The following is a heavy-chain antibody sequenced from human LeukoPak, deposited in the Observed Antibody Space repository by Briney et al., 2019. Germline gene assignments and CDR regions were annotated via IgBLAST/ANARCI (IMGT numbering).Heavy chain of an antibody. Sequence: PGGSLRLSCAASGFTFSSYSMNWVRQAPGKGLEWVSYISSSSSTIYYADSVKGRFTISRDNAKNSLYLLMNSLRDEDTAVYYCAREVMTTVVTPYFDYWGQGTLVTVSS. J-gene: IGHJ4*02. D-gene: IGHD4-23*01. CDR3: AREVMTTVVTPYFDY. CDR1: GFTFSSYS. CDR2: ISSSSSTI. V-gene: IGHV3-48*02.